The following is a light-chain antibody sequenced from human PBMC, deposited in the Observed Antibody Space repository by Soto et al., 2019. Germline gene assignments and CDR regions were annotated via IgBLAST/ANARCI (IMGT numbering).Light chain of an antibody. Sequence: QPVLTQSASASASPGSSVKLTCTLTSGHSSYIIAWNQQQPGKAPPHLMKLEGSGSYNTGSGVPDRFSGSSSGADRYLTISHLQVEEEANYYCENWDRNPRVFGGGTKLTV. CDR2: LEGSGSY. V-gene: IGLV4-60*02. CDR3: ENWDRNPRV. CDR1: SGHSSYI. J-gene: IGLJ2*01.